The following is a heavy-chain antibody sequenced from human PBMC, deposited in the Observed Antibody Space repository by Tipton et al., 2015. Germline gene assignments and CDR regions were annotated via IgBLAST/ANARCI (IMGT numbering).Heavy chain of an antibody. CDR2: IRSNAYGGTT. Sequence: SLRLSCTASGFNFGDYAMSWFRQAPGKGLEWVGFIRSNAYGGTTGYAASVKGRFTISRDDSKAIAYLQMYSLKTEDTAEYYCTRQDPGGFYYGLDAWGQGTTVSVSS. CDR1: GFNFGDYA. V-gene: IGHV3-49*03. D-gene: IGHD4-23*01. J-gene: IGHJ6*02. CDR3: TRQDPGGFYYGLDA.